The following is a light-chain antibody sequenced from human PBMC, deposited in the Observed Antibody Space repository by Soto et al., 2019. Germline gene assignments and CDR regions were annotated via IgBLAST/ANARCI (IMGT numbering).Light chain of an antibody. J-gene: IGKJ1*01. V-gene: IGKV1-5*03. CDR2: KAS. Sequence: DIQMTQSPSTLSASVGDRVTITCRASQTITRWMAWYQQKPGKAPKLLIYKASTLKSGVPSRFSGSGSGTEFTLTISSLQSEDFAVYYCQQYNNWPPWTFGQGTKVDIK. CDR1: QTITRW. CDR3: QQYNNWPPWT.